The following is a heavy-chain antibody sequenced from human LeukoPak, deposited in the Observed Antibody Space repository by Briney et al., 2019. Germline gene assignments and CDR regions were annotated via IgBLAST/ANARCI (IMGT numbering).Heavy chain of an antibody. CDR3: ARLPLWGDAFDI. J-gene: IGHJ3*02. Sequence: ASVKVSCKASGYTFTSYDINWVRQATGQGLEWMGWINPNSGGTNYAQKFQGGVTMTRDTSISTAYMELSRLRSDDTAVYYCARLPLWGDAFDIWGQGTMVTVSS. D-gene: IGHD2-21*01. CDR1: GYTFTSYD. V-gene: IGHV1-2*02. CDR2: INPNSGGT.